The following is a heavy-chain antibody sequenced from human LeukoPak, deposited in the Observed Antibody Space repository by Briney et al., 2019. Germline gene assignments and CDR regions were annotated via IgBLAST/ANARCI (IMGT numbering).Heavy chain of an antibody. D-gene: IGHD3-22*01. V-gene: IGHV3-30-3*01. Sequence: GGSLRLSCAASGFTFSTYAMHWVRQAPVKGLEWVAIIPYDGSNKYYADSVKGRFTISRDNSKNTLYLQMNSLRAEDTAVYYCAKAAYYDSSGYYYPYYFDYWGQGTLVTVSS. CDR2: IPYDGSNK. CDR1: GFTFSTYA. J-gene: IGHJ4*02. CDR3: AKAAYYDSSGYYYPYYFDY.